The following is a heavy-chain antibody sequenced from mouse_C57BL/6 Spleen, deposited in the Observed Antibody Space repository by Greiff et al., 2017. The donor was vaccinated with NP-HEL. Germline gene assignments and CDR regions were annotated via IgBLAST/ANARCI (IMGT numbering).Heavy chain of an antibody. J-gene: IGHJ1*03. Sequence: EVQLQQSGPELVKPGASVKIPCKASGYTFTDYNMDWVKQSHGKSLEWIGDINPNNGGTIYNQKFKGKATLTVDKSSSTAYMELRSLTSEDTAVYYCARRGKNYSNYEGWDFDVWGTGTTVTVSS. V-gene: IGHV1-18*01. D-gene: IGHD2-5*01. CDR2: INPNNGGT. CDR3: ARRGKNYSNYEGWDFDV. CDR1: GYTFTDYN.